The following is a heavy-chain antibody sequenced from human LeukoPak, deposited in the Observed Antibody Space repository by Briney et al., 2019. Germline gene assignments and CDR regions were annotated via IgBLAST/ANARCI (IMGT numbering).Heavy chain of an antibody. CDR3: TGNYYGSGSYADFDY. CDR1: GFTFSGSS. J-gene: IGHJ4*02. V-gene: IGHV3-73*01. D-gene: IGHD3-10*01. Sequence: GTLSLTWAASGFTFSGSSWTWVRQPPGKGLEGVGRIRSNANGYATAYAASVKGRFTISRDDSKNTAYLQMDSLKTEDTAVYYCTGNYYGSGSYADFDYWGQGTLVTVSS. CDR2: IRSNANGYAT.